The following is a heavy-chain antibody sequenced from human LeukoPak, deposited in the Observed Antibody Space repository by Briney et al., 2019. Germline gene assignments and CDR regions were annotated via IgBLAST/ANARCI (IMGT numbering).Heavy chain of an antibody. CDR3: ARDGVPAAMMQYGMDV. Sequence: PGGSLRLSCAASGFTVSSNYMSWVRQAPGKGLEWVSVIYSGGSTYYADSVKGRFTISRDNSKNTLYLQMNSLRAEDTAVYYCARDGVPAAMMQYGMDVWGQGTTVTVSS. D-gene: IGHD2-2*01. CDR1: GFTVSSNY. CDR2: IYSGGST. J-gene: IGHJ6*02. V-gene: IGHV3-66*01.